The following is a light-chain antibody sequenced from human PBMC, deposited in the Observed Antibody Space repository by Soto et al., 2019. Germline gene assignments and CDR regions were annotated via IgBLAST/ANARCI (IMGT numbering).Light chain of an antibody. CDR3: QSYDKRMTADV. CDR1: SSSIGAGYE. Sequence: QSVLTQPPSVSGAPGQRVTISCSGTSSSIGAGYEVHWYHQLTSTAPKLVVSGNGNRPSGVPDRLSASKSGTSASLAITGVHAEDEGHYYCQSYDKRMTADVFGPGTKVTVL. V-gene: IGLV1-40*01. CDR2: GNG. J-gene: IGLJ1*01.